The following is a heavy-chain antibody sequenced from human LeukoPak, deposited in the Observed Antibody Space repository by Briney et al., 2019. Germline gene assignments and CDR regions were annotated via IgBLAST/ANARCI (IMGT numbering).Heavy chain of an antibody. CDR3: ARVPAGVIGMKDAFDI. Sequence: PGGSLRPSCAASGFTFSSYSMNWVRQAPGKGLEWVSSISGSSSYIYYADSVKGRFTISRHNAKNSLYLQMNSLRAEDTAVYYCARVPAGVIGMKDAFDIWGQGTMVTVSS. D-gene: IGHD3-16*02. V-gene: IGHV3-21*01. CDR2: ISGSSSYI. CDR1: GFTFSSYS. J-gene: IGHJ3*02.